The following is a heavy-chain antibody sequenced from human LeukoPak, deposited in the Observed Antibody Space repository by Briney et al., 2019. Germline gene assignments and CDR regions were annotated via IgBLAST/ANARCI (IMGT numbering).Heavy chain of an antibody. V-gene: IGHV3-74*01. J-gene: IGHJ4*02. D-gene: IGHD3/OR15-3a*01. CDR3: ARDGRGPDY. CDR2: IESDGRT. Sequence: GGSLRLSCAASGFTLSSHWMHWVRQVPGKGLVSVSRIESDGRTAYADSVKGRFIISRDNAKNTLYLQMNSLRVEDTAVYYCARDGRGPDYWGQGTLVAVSS. CDR1: GFTLSSHW.